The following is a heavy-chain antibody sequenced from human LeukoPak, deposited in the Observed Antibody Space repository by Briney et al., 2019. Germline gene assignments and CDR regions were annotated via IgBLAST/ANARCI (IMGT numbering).Heavy chain of an antibody. CDR1: GGSISSYY. Sequence: PSETLSLTCAVSGGSISSYYWSWIRQPPGKGLEWIGYIYYSGSTNYNPSLKSRVTISVDTSKNQFSLKLSSVTAADTAVYYCARQYGGYSLWGQGTLVTVSS. D-gene: IGHD5-12*01. V-gene: IGHV4-59*01. CDR2: IYYSGST. J-gene: IGHJ4*02. CDR3: ARQYGGYSL.